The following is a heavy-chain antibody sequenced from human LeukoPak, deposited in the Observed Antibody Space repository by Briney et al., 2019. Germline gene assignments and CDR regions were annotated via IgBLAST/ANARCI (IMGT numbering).Heavy chain of an antibody. CDR2: VYTSGST. CDR1: SGSLSSSY. V-gene: IGHV4-4*07. CDR3: ARDCSGGTCYLGVLDY. D-gene: IGHD2-15*01. Sequence: SETLSLTCTLSSGSLSSSYWTWIRQPAGKGLEWIGRVYTSGSTNYNPSLKSRVAMSVDTSKNQFSLDLTSVTAADAAVYYCARDCSGGTCYLGVLDYWGQGIRVTVSS. J-gene: IGHJ4*02.